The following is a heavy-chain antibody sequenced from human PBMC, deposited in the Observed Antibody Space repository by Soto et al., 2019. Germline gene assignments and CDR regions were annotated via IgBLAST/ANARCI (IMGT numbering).Heavy chain of an antibody. D-gene: IGHD5-18*01. CDR3: ALNVVDTAMALDY. CDR2: IYYSGST. CDR1: GGSISSSSYY. J-gene: IGHJ4*02. Sequence: SETLSLTCTVSGGSISSSSYYWGWIRQPPGKGLEWIGSIYYSGSTYYNPSLKSRVTISVDTSKNQFSLKLSSVTAADTAVYYCALNVVDTAMALDYWGQGTLVTVYS. V-gene: IGHV4-39*01.